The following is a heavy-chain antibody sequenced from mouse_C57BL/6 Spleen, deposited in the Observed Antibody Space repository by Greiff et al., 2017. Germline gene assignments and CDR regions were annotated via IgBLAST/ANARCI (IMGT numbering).Heavy chain of an antibody. CDR1: GYSITSGYY. V-gene: IGHV3-6*01. CDR3: AREHGSSYDWFAY. D-gene: IGHD1-1*01. J-gene: IGHJ3*01. Sequence: EVKLVESGPGLVKPSQSLSLTCSVTGYSITSGYYWNWIRQFPGNKLEWMGYISYDGSNNYNPSLKNRISITRDTSKNQFFLKLNSVTTEDTATYYCAREHGSSYDWFAYWGQGTLVTVSA. CDR2: ISYDGSN.